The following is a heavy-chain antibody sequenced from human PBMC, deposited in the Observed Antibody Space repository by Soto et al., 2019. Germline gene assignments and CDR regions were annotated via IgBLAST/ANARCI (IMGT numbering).Heavy chain of an antibody. Sequence: GGSLRLSCAASGFTFSSYAMHWVRQAPGKGLEWVAVISYDGSNKYYADSVKGRFTISRDNSKNTLYLQMNSLRAEDTAVYYCATPGSGSYYSFDYWGQGTLVTVSS. CDR2: ISYDGSNK. CDR1: GFTFSSYA. D-gene: IGHD3-10*01. CDR3: ATPGSGSYYSFDY. J-gene: IGHJ4*02. V-gene: IGHV3-30-3*01.